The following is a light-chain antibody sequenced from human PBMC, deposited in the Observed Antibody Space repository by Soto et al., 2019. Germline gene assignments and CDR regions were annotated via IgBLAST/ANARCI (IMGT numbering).Light chain of an antibody. CDR3: AAWDDSLSVWV. J-gene: IGLJ3*02. V-gene: IGLV1-47*01. CDR1: SSNTGSNY. CDR2: RND. Sequence: QSVLTQPPSASGTPGQRVTISCSGSSSNTGSNYVYWYQHLPGTAPKLLIYRNDQRPSGVPDRFSGSKSGTSASLAISGLRSEDEADYYCAAWDDSLSVWVFGGGTQLTVL.